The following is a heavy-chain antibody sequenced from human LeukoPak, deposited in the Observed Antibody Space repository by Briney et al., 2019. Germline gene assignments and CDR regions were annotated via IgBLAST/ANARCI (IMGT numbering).Heavy chain of an antibody. D-gene: IGHD3-16*01. CDR3: ARDGVPAYYYAMDV. CDR1: GFTFNAYS. J-gene: IGHJ6*02. V-gene: IGHV3-21*01. Sequence: GGSLRLSCAASGFTFNAYSMNWVRQAPGKGLEWVSSISSSGDYIYYADSLKGRFTISRDNAKNSLFLQLNSLRAEDAAVYYCARDGVPAYYYAMDVWGQGTTVTVSS. CDR2: ISSSGDYI.